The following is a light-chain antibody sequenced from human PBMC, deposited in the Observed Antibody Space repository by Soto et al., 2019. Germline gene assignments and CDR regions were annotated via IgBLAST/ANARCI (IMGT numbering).Light chain of an antibody. J-gene: IGKJ4*01. Sequence: EIVMTQSPATLSVSPGERATLSCRASQSVSSNLAWYQQKPGQAPRLLSYGASPRATGIPARFSGSGSGTEFILVISSLQSEDFAVYYCQQYNKLPLTFGGGTKVEIK. V-gene: IGKV3-15*01. CDR1: QSVSSN. CDR2: GAS. CDR3: QQYNKLPLT.